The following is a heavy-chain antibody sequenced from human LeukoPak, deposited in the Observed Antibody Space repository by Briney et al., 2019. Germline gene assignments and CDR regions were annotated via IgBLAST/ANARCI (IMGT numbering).Heavy chain of an antibody. CDR1: GFTFSDYY. CDR3: ARDRAIAVAMDV. D-gene: IGHD6-19*01. J-gene: IGHJ6*02. Sequence: GSLRLSCAASGFTFSDYYMSWIRQAPGKGLEWVSYISSSGSTIYYADSVKGRFTISRDNAKNSLYLQMNSLRAEDTAVYYCARDRAIAVAMDVWGQGTTVTVSS. V-gene: IGHV3-11*04. CDR2: ISSSGSTI.